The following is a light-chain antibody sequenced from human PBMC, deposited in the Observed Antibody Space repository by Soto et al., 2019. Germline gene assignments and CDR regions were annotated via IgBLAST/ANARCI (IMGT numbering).Light chain of an antibody. Sequence: DIQMTQSPSSLSASVGDRVTITCRASQGISNYLAWYQQRPGKAPKLLIFAASTLQSGVPSRFSAGGSGTDFTLTISSLQPEDVATYYCQTYNSALFTFGPGTKVDIK. CDR3: QTYNSALFT. J-gene: IGKJ3*01. CDR1: QGISNY. CDR2: AAS. V-gene: IGKV1-27*01.